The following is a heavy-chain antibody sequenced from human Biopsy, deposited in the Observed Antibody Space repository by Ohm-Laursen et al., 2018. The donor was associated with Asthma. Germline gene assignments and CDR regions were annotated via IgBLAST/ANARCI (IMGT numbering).Heavy chain of an antibody. V-gene: IGHV3-30*03. J-gene: IGHJ4*02. CDR2: MSCEESVQ. D-gene: IGHD1-26*01. CDR1: GFTFKAYG. Sequence: SLRLSCAASGFTFKAYGIHWVRQAPGKGLEWVAVMSCEESVQYFADSVKGRFTFSRDNSKNTLYLQMNSLRAEDSAVYYCARDFGCGSYFVGTTLDYWGQGALVTVSS. CDR3: ARDFGCGSYFVGTTLDY.